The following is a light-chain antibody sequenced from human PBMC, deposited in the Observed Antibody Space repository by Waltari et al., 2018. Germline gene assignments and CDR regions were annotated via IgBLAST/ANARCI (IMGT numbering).Light chain of an antibody. Sequence: EIVMTQSPLSLPVTPGEPASTPSRSSQSLRHLNGSNYLDWYLQKPGQSPKLLIYLGSSRASGVPGRFSGSGSGTDFTLLISRVEADDVGVYYCMQARQTPFTFGQGTKLEI. CDR2: LGS. J-gene: IGKJ2*01. CDR3: MQARQTPFT. V-gene: IGKV2-28*01. CDR1: QSLRHLNGSNY.